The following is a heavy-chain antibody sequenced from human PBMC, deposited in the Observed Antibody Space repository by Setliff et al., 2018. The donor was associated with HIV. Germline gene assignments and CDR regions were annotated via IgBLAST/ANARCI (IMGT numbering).Heavy chain of an antibody. CDR1: GGSISSSSYY. Sequence: PSETLSLTCTVSGGSISSSSYYWGWIRQPPGKGLEWIGSIYYSGSTYYNPSLKSRVTISVDTSKNQFSLRLNSVTAADTAIYYCTRRGADSYYPRPLDVWGKGTTVTVSS. V-gene: IGHV4-39*07. CDR3: TRRGADSYYPRPLDV. J-gene: IGHJ6*04. CDR2: IYYSGST. D-gene: IGHD3-10*01.